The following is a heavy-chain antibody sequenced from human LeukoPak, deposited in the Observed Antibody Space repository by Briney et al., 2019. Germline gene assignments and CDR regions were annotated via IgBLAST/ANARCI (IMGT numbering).Heavy chain of an antibody. CDR3: AKSYYDFWSGSAFDI. V-gene: IGHV3-30*02. D-gene: IGHD3-3*01. Sequence: PGGSLRLFCAASGFTFSSYGMHWVRQAPGKGLEWVAFIRYDGSNKYYADSVKGRFTISRDNSKNTLYLQMNSLRAEDTAVYYCAKSYYDFWSGSAFDIWGQGTMVTVSS. CDR2: IRYDGSNK. CDR1: GFTFSSYG. J-gene: IGHJ3*02.